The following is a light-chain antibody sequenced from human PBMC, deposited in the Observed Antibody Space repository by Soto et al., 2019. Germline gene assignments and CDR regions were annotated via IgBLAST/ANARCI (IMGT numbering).Light chain of an antibody. CDR3: QQRSNWPPVFT. V-gene: IGKV3-11*01. CDR2: DAS. J-gene: IGKJ3*01. CDR1: QSVRSD. Sequence: EIVLTQSPATLSVSPGERATLSCRASQSVRSDLAWYQQKPGQAPRLLIYDASNRATGIPARFSGSGSGTDFTLTISSLEPEYFAVYYCQQRSNWPPVFTFGPGTKVDIK.